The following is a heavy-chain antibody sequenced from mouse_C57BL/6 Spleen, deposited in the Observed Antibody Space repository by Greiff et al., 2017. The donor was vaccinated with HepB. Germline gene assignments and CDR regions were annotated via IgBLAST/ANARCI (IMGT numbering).Heavy chain of an antibody. CDR3: ARKGNWDGYFDV. V-gene: IGHV1-69*01. CDR1: GYTFTSYW. CDR2: IDPSDSYT. D-gene: IGHD4-1*01. Sequence: QVQLQQPGAELVMPGASVKLSCKASGYTFTSYWMHWVKQRPGQGLEWIGEIDPSDSYTNYNQKFKGKSTLTVDKSSSTAYMQLSSLTSEDSAVYYCARKGNWDGYFDVWGTGTTVTVSS. J-gene: IGHJ1*03.